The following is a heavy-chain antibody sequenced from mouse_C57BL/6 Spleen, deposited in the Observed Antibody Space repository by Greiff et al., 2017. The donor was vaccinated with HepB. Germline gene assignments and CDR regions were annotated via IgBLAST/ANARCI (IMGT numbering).Heavy chain of an antibody. D-gene: IGHD2-10*01. Sequence: QVQLQQPGAELVKPGASVKLSCKASGYTFTSYWMHWVKQRPGQGLEWIGMIHPNSGSTNYNEKFKSKATLTVYKSSSTAYMQLSSLTSEDSAVYYCARPYYVDRYFDYWGQGTTLTVSS. CDR1: GYTFTSYW. CDR2: IHPNSGST. J-gene: IGHJ2*01. V-gene: IGHV1-64*01. CDR3: ARPYYVDRYFDY.